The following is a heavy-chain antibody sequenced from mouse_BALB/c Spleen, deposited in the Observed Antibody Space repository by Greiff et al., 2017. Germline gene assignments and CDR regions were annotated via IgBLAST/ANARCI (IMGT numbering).Heavy chain of an antibody. CDR3: ARDYYPYAMDY. D-gene: IGHD2-1*01. J-gene: IGHJ4*01. V-gene: IGHV1S56*01. Sequence: VHLVESGPELVKPGASVRISCKASGYTFTSYYIHWVKQRPGQGLEWIGWIYPGNVNTKYNEKFKGKATLTADKSSSTAYMQLSSLTSEDSAVYFCARDYYPYAMDYWGQGTSVTVSS. CDR2: IYPGNVNT. CDR1: GYTFTSYY.